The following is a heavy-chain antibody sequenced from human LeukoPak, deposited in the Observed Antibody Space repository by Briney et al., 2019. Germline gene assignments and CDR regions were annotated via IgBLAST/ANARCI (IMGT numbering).Heavy chain of an antibody. CDR2: IIPIFGTA. V-gene: IGHV1-69*13. D-gene: IGHD3-22*01. CDR1: GGTFISYA. CDR3: ARVFIGAYELDY. Sequence: SVKVSCKASGGTFISYAISWVRQAPGQGLEWMGGIIPIFGTANYAQKFQGRVTITADESTSTAYMELGSLRSEDTAVYYCARVFIGAYELDYWGQGTLVTVSS. J-gene: IGHJ4*02.